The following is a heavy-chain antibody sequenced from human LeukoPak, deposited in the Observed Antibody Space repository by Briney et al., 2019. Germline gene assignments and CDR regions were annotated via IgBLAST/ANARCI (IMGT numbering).Heavy chain of an antibody. Sequence: GESLKISCKGSGYSFSTYWIGWVRQMPGKGLEWMGIIYPGDSDTRYSPSFQGQVTISADKSISTAYLQWSSLKASDTAMYYCARRPYCSSTSCYRHDYYYGMDVWGQGTTVTVSS. CDR2: IYPGDSDT. CDR3: ARRPYCSSTSCYRHDYYYGMDV. CDR1: GYSFSTYW. D-gene: IGHD2-2*01. V-gene: IGHV5-51*01. J-gene: IGHJ6*02.